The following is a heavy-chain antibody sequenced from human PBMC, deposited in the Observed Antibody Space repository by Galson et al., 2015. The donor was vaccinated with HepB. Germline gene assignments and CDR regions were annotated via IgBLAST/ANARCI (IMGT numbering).Heavy chain of an antibody. CDR2: IIPIFGTA. D-gene: IGHD3-3*01. Sequence: SVKVSCKASGGTFSSYAISWVRQAPGQGLEWMGGIIPIFGTANYAQKFQGRVTITADESTSTAYMELSSLRSEDTAVYYCARGPPLGILRGVSAYYFDYWGQGTLVTVSS. CDR1: GGTFSSYA. J-gene: IGHJ4*02. V-gene: IGHV1-69*13. CDR3: ARGPPLGILRGVSAYYFDY.